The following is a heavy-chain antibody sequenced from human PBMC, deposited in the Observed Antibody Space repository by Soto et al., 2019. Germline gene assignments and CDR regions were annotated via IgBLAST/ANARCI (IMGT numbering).Heavy chain of an antibody. CDR2: IYYSGYT. J-gene: IGHJ6*02. D-gene: IGHD6-13*01. V-gene: IGHV4-30-4*01. Sequence: SETLSLTCTVSGGSISSDDYYWSWIRQPPGKGLEWIGYIYYSGYTFDNPSLTSRVTLSVDTSKNQFSLKLTSVTAADTAVYYCARVGAGAAAGTGYYYGMDVWGQGTTVTVSS. CDR3: ARVGAGAAAGTGYYYGMDV. CDR1: GGSISSDDYY.